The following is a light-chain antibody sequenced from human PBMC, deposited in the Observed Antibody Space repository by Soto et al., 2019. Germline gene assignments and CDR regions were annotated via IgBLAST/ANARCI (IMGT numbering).Light chain of an antibody. CDR2: EVS. CDR1: TGDVGGSNY. Sequence: QSALTQPASVSGSPGQSITISCTGTTGDVGGSNYVSWYQQHPGKAPKLMIYEVSNRPSGVSHRFSGSKSGNTASLTISGLQAEDEADYYCQSYDRSLSGSFFGTGTKVTVL. V-gene: IGLV2-14*01. J-gene: IGLJ1*01. CDR3: QSYDRSLSGSF.